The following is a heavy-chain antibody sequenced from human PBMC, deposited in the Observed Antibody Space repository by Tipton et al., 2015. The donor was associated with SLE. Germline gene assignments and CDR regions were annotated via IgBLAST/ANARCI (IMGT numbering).Heavy chain of an antibody. J-gene: IGHJ4*02. D-gene: IGHD2-8*02. CDR2: IYHTGGT. Sequence: TLSLTCTVSGFSIRSGFFWGWIRQPPGKGLEWIGTIYHTGGTYYNPSLKSRLTISVDTSKNQFSLRLTSVTTADTAVYYCARGYCIGDVCYGRGFFDYWGRGTQVTVSS. CDR3: ARGYCIGDVCYGRGFFDY. CDR1: GFSIRSGFF. V-gene: IGHV4-38-2*02.